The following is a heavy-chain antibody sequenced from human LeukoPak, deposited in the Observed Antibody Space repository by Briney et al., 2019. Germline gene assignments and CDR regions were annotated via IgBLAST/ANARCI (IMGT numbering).Heavy chain of an antibody. Sequence: GGSLRLSCAASGFTFSSYEMNWVRQAPGKGLEWVSYISSSGSTIYYADSVKGRFTISRDNAKNLLYLDMNSLRAEDTAVYYCARGHTAVTRHFDFWGQGTLVTVSS. J-gene: IGHJ4*02. CDR2: ISSSGSTI. D-gene: IGHD4-17*01. V-gene: IGHV3-48*03. CDR1: GFTFSSYE. CDR3: ARGHTAVTRHFDF.